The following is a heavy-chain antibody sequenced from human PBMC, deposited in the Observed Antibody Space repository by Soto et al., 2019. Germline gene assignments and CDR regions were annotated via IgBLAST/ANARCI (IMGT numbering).Heavy chain of an antibody. CDR3: ARHTPAISISDH. CDR2: IYYSGST. J-gene: IGHJ4*02. Sequence: SETLSLTCAFSGCSISSSNWWSWIRQPPGKGLEWIGSIYYSGSTYYNPSLKSRVTISVDTSKNQFSLKLSSVTAADTAVYYCARHTPAISISDHWGQGTLVTVS. CDR1: GCSISSSNW. V-gene: IGHV4-39*01. D-gene: IGHD2-15*01.